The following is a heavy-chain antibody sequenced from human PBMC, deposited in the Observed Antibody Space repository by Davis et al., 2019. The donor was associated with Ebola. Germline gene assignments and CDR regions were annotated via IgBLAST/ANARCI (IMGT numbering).Heavy chain of an antibody. Sequence: ASVKVSCKASGYTFTSYGISWVRQATGQGLAWMGWMNPNSGNTGYAQKFQGRVTITRNTSISTAYIELSSLRSEDTAVYYCARGLLGYSSSKLENYYYGMDVWGQGTTVTVSS. CDR3: ARGLLGYSSSKLENYYYGMDV. V-gene: IGHV1-8*02. D-gene: IGHD6-6*01. CDR1: GYTFTSYG. J-gene: IGHJ6*02. CDR2: MNPNSGNT.